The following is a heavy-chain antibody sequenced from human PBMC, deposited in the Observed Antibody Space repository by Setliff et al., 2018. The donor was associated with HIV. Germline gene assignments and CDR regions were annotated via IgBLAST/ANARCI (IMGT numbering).Heavy chain of an antibody. V-gene: IGHV1-69*06. CDR2: IVLMSGTA. J-gene: IGHJ4*02. D-gene: IGHD3-10*01. CDR1: GDTCSNYV. Sequence: SVKVSCKASGDTCSNYVLSWVRQAPGQGLEWMGGIVLMSGTADYAQKFHGRVTITADKSTSTAYMELSSLKASDTAVYYCARSMGFKATTRLDFWGPGTLVTVSS. CDR3: ARSMGFKATTRLDF.